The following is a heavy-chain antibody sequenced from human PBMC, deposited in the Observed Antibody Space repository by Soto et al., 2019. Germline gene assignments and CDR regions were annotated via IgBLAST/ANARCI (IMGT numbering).Heavy chain of an antibody. CDR1: GGTFSSYA. CDR2: SSVIFGTA. V-gene: IGHV1-69*13. CDR3: LYYYYGMDV. J-gene: IGHJ6*02. Sequence: SVQVSCKASGGTFSSYAISWVRQAPGQGAEWVGGSSVIFGTANYAQKFRGRLTITADESTSTGFVEVSSLRSEDTAVYYCLYYYYGMDVWGQGTTVTVSS.